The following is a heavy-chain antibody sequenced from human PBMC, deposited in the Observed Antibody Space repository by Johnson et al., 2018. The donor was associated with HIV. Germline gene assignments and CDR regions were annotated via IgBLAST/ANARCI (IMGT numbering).Heavy chain of an antibody. CDR2: ISYDGSDK. Sequence: QVQLVESGGGVVQPGTSLRLSCAASGFTFTSFAMHWVRQAPGKGLEWVAVISYDGSDKYYADSVKGRFTISRDNAKNSLYLQMNSLRAEDTALYYCASTNWGTAFDIWGQGTMVTVSS. J-gene: IGHJ3*02. V-gene: IGHV3-30*04. D-gene: IGHD7-27*01. CDR1: GFTFTSFA. CDR3: ASTNWGTAFDI.